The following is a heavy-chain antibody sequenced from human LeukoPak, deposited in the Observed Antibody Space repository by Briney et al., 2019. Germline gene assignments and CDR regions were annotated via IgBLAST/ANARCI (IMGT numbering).Heavy chain of an antibody. D-gene: IGHD3-10*01. CDR3: VSRVGRGYYGMDV. CDR2: VHYTGSA. J-gene: IGHJ6*02. CDR1: GGSISSYY. V-gene: IGHV4-59*01. Sequence: SETLSLTCTVSGGSISSYYWSWIRQPPGKGLEWIGSVHYTGSANYNPSLRSRVTISGDTSKSQFSLRLSSVTAADTAVYYCVSRVGRGYYGMDVWGQGTTVSVSS.